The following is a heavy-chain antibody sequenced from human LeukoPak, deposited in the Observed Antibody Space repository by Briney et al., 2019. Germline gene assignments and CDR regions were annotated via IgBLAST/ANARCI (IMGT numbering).Heavy chain of an antibody. V-gene: IGHV3-23*01. J-gene: IGHJ4*02. CDR2: ISGSGGST. Sequence: GGSLRLSCAASGFTFSSYAMSWVRQAPGKGLEWVSAISGSGGSTYYADSVKGRFTISRDNSKNTLYLQMNSLRAEDTAVYYCANVGSGWYGGYRGQGTLVTVSS. CDR1: GFTFSSYA. D-gene: IGHD6-19*01. CDR3: ANVGSGWYGGY.